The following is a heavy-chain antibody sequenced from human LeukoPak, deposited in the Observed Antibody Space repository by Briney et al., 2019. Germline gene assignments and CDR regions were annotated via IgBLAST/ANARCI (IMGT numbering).Heavy chain of an antibody. CDR3: ARDLYGGTSATFDY. J-gene: IGHJ4*02. CDR2: MNPNSGGT. CDR1: GYTFTTYE. D-gene: IGHD4-23*01. V-gene: IGHV1-2*02. Sequence: ASVKVSCKASGYTFTTYEIHWVRQAPGQGLEWMGWMNPNSGGTYYAQKFQGRVTMTSDTSISTAYMELSRLRSDNTAVYYCARDLYGGTSATFDYWGQGTLVTVSS.